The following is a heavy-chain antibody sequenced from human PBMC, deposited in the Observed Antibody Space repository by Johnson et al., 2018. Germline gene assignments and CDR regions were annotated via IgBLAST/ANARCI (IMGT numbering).Heavy chain of an antibody. J-gene: IGHJ1*01. V-gene: IGHV3-30*18. Sequence: QVQLVESGGGVVQPGGSLGLSCAASGFPFNAYGMHWVRQAPGKGLEWVAVISYDGTNKYYVDSVKGRLIISRDNSKNTLYLQMNSLRAEDTAVYYCAKAATTIVRDAEYFQHWGQGALVTVSA. CDR2: ISYDGTNK. CDR1: GFPFNAYG. CDR3: AKAATTIVRDAEYFQH. D-gene: IGHD4-17*01.